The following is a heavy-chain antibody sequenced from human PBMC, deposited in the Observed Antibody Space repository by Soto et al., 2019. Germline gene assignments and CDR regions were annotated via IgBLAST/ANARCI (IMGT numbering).Heavy chain of an antibody. J-gene: IGHJ4*02. CDR3: SRHCGGDCYDFDY. D-gene: IGHD2-21*02. Sequence: SETLSLTCTVSGGSISSGDYYWSWIRQPPGKGLEWIGYIYYSGSTYYNPSLKSRVTISVDTSMNQFSLKLSSVTAADTAVYYCSRHCGGDCYDFDYWGQGTLVTVSS. CDR2: IYYSGST. V-gene: IGHV4-30-4*01. CDR1: GGSISSGDYY.